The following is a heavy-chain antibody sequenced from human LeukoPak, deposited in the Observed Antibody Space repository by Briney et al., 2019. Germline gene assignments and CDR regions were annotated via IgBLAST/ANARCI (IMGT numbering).Heavy chain of an antibody. CDR2: IHNSGTT. Sequence: PSETLSRTCAVSSGPFSGYFWSWIRQSSGKGLEWIGEIHNSGTTNYNPSLNSRVTISEDTSKNQFYLNLSSVTAADTAVYYCARDRSTMVRGVIIHTNWFDPWGEGTLVTVSS. V-gene: IGHV4-34*01. J-gene: IGHJ5*02. CDR3: ARDRSTMVRGVIIHTNWFDP. D-gene: IGHD3-10*01. CDR1: SGPFSGYF.